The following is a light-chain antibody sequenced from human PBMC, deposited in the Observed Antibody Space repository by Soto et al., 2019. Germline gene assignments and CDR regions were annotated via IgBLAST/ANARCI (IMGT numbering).Light chain of an antibody. Sequence: DIRMTQYPSSLSASVGDRVTITCRASQGIRNDLGWYQQKPGKAPKRLIYAASTLRSGVPSRLSGSGYGTDFNLTINSLKPEDFETYFCQQSFTNTLTFGGGTKVDIK. CDR1: QGIRND. V-gene: IGKV1-39*01. CDR2: AAS. J-gene: IGKJ4*01. CDR3: QQSFTNTLT.